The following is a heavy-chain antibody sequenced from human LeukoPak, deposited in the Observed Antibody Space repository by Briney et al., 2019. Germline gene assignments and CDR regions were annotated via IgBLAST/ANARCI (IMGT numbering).Heavy chain of an antibody. V-gene: IGHV4-59*01. CDR3: ARGKWEPRSVSFDY. CDR1: GVSFSSYY. CDR2: IYYSGST. D-gene: IGHD1-26*01. Sequence: PSETLSLTCAVYGVSFSSYYWSWIRQPPGKGLEWIGYIYYSGSTNYNPSLKSRVTISVDTSKNQFSLKLSSVTAADTAVYYCARGKWEPRSVSFDYWGQGTLVTVSS. J-gene: IGHJ4*02.